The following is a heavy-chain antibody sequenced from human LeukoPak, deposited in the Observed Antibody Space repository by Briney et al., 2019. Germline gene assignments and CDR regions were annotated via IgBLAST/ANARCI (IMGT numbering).Heavy chain of an antibody. V-gene: IGHV3-23*01. J-gene: IGHJ4*02. D-gene: IGHD2-15*01. CDR2: ISGSGGST. CDR3: ARDHVVVVVAAPSH. Sequence: PGGSLRLSCAASGLTFSNYAMSWVRQAPGRGLEWVSTISGSGGSTYYADSVKGRFTISRDNSKKTLYLQMNSLSAEDTAVYYCARDHVVVVVAAPSHWGQGTLVTVSS. CDR1: GLTFSNYA.